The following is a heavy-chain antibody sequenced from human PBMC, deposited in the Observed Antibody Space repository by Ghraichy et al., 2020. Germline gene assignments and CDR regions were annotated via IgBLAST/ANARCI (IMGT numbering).Heavy chain of an antibody. CDR3: ARARRSRTIFGVVINVGGAFDI. CDR2: INHSGST. V-gene: IGHV4-34*01. Sequence: SETLSLTCAVYGGSFSGYYWSWIRQPPGKGLEWIGEINHSGSTNYNPSLKSRVTISVDTSKNQFSLKLSSVTAADTAVYYCARARRSRTIFGVVINVGGAFDIWGQGTMATVSS. D-gene: IGHD3-3*01. CDR1: GGSFSGYY. J-gene: IGHJ3*02.